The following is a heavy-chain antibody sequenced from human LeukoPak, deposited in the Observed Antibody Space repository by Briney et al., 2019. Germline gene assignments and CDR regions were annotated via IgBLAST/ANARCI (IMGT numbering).Heavy chain of an antibody. D-gene: IGHD5-12*01. CDR1: GVSISSYY. CDR3: ARHGLRLESGNWFDP. CDR2: IYTSGSP. V-gene: IGHV4-59*08. J-gene: IGHJ5*02. Sequence: SETLSLTCAVSGVSISSYYWSWVRQPPGKGLEWVWYIYTSGSPNYNPSLSIRVTISVDTSKNQFSLKLSSVTAADTAVYYCARHGLRLESGNWFDPWGQGTLVTVSS.